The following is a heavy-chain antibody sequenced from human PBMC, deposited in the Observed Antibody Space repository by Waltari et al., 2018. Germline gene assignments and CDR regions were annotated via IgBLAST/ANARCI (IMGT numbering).Heavy chain of an antibody. D-gene: IGHD3-16*01. CDR1: GFTFSSYW. CDR2: INSDGSST. CDR3: ARTLRGDYYYYYMDV. V-gene: IGHV3-74*01. J-gene: IGHJ6*03. Sequence: EVQLVESGGGLVQPGGSLRLSCAASGFTFSSYWMHWVRQAPGKGLVWVSRINSDGSSTSYADSVKGRFTISRDNAKNTLYLQMNSLRAEDTAVYYCARTLRGDYYYYYMDVWGKGTTVTISS.